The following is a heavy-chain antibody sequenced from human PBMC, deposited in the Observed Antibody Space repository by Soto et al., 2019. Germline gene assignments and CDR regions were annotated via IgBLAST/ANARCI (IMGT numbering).Heavy chain of an antibody. Sequence: KASETLSLTCSVSGGSISTRDSYWGWIRQPPGKGLEWIGSIYYSGRSYYSPSLKTRVTISVDTSKNHLALKLTSVTAADTAVYYCAGHYSGYDFGAFDVWGQGTMVTVSS. V-gene: IGHV4-39*01. CDR2: IYYSGRS. J-gene: IGHJ3*01. CDR1: GGSISTRDSY. CDR3: AGHYSGYDFGAFDV. D-gene: IGHD5-12*01.